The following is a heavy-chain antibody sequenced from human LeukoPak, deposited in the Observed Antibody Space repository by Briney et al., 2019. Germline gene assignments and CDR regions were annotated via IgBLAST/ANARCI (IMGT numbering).Heavy chain of an antibody. CDR2: ISYDGSNK. V-gene: IGHV3-30*18. J-gene: IGHJ5*02. CDR1: GFTFSSYG. D-gene: IGHD5-18*01. Sequence: GGSLRLSCAASGFTFSSYGMHWVRQAPGKGLEWVAVISYDGSNKYYADSVKGRFTISRDNSKNTLYLQMNSLRAEDTAVYYCAKDSDTAMADPNWFDPWGQGTLVTVSS. CDR3: AKDSDTAMADPNWFDP.